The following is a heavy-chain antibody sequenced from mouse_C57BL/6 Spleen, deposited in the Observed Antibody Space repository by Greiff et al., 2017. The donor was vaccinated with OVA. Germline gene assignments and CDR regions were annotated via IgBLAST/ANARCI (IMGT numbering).Heavy chain of an antibody. CDR2: IDPSDSYT. D-gene: IGHD2-2*01. V-gene: IGHV1-50*01. J-gene: IGHJ4*01. CDR3: ARRRLRRDYYAMDY. CDR1: GYTFTSYW. Sequence: QVQLKQPGAELVKPGASVKLSCKASGYTFTSYWMQWVKQRPGQGLEWIGEIDPSDSYTNYNQKFKGKATLTVDTSSSTAYMQLSSLTSEDSAVYYCARRRLRRDYYAMDYWGQGTSVTVSS.